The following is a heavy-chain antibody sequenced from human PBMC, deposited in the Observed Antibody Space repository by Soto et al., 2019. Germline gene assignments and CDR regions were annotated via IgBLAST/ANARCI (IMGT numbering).Heavy chain of an antibody. V-gene: IGHV3-30*18. CDR1: GFTFSSYG. J-gene: IGHJ4*02. CDR3: AKDQSTIFGASDY. CDR2: ISYDGSNK. D-gene: IGHD3-3*01. Sequence: PGGSLRLSCAASGFTFSSYGMHWVRQAPGKGLEWVAVISYDGSNKYYADSVKGRFTISRDNSKNTLYLQMNSLRAEDTAVYYCAKDQSTIFGASDYWGQGTLVTVSS.